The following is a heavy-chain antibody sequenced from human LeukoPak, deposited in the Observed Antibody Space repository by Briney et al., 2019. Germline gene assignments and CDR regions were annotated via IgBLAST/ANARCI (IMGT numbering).Heavy chain of an antibody. CDR2: IIPIIGTA. J-gene: IGHJ6*02. D-gene: IGHD6-13*01. V-gene: IGHV1-69*13. Sequence: GASVKVSCKASGVTFSSYAISWVRQAPGQGLEWMGGIIPIIGTANSAQKFQGRVTITADESTSTAYMELSSLRSEDTAVYYCARVNVTEPDIAAAGTSYYYYGMDVWGQGTTVTVSS. CDR3: ARVNVTEPDIAAAGTSYYYYGMDV. CDR1: GVTFSSYA.